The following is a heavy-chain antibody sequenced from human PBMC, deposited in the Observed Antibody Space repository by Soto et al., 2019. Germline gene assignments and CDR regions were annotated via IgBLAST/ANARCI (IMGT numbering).Heavy chain of an antibody. CDR3: ARAVDWTLLPGGYYFDY. Sequence: SETLSLTCAVSGGSISSSNWWSWVRQPPGKGLEWIGEIYHSGSTNYNPSLKSRVTISVDKSKNQFSLKLSSVTAADTAVYYCARAVDWTLLPGGYYFDYWGQGTLVTVSS. CDR1: GGSISSSNW. CDR2: IYHSGST. J-gene: IGHJ4*02. V-gene: IGHV4-4*02. D-gene: IGHD1-1*01.